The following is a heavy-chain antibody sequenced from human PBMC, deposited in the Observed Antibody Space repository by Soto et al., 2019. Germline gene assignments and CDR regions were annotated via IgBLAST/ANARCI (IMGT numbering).Heavy chain of an antibody. CDR2: MNPNSGNT. Sequence: ASVKVSCKASGYTFTSYDINWVRQATGQGLEWMGWMNPNSGNTGYAQKFQGRVTMTRNISISTAYMELSSLGSEDTAVYYCAAVSYDFWSGRYDYWGQGTLVTVSS. CDR1: GYTFTSYD. J-gene: IGHJ4*02. CDR3: AAVSYDFWSGRYDY. V-gene: IGHV1-8*01. D-gene: IGHD3-3*01.